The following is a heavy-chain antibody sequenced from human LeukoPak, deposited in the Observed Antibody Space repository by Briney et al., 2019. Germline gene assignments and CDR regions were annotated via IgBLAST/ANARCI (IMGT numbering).Heavy chain of an antibody. CDR2: ITTSGTAM. V-gene: IGHV3-48*02. CDR1: GFSLSDAW. Sequence: GGSLRLSCAASGFSLSDAWMNWVRQAPGKGLEWVSHITTSGTAMFYADSVKGRFTISRDNAKNSLYLQMNSLRDEDTAVYYCASSGSYRFDYWGQGTLVTVSS. CDR3: ASSGSYRFDY. D-gene: IGHD1-26*01. J-gene: IGHJ4*02.